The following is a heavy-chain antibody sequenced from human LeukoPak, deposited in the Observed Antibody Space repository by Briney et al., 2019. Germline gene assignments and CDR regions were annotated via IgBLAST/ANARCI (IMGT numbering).Heavy chain of an antibody. D-gene: IGHD5-12*01. Sequence: SETLSLTWTVSGDSLSPYFWSWLRQPPGRRLEWIGYIHYSGTTNYNPSLKSRITISLGTSRNQFSLKLTSVTATDTAVYYCARIFSSGYGLFNQWGQGTLVTVSS. CDR3: ARIFSSGYGLFNQ. J-gene: IGHJ4*02. V-gene: IGHV4-59*08. CDR2: IHYSGTT. CDR1: GDSLSPYF.